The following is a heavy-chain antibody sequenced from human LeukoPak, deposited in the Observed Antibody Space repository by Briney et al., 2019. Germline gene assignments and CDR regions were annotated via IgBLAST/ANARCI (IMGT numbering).Heavy chain of an antibody. CDR2: IYHSGST. D-gene: IGHD5-18*01. CDR3: ARSRGYSVTADY. Sequence: SETLSLTCAVYGGSFSGYYWSWIRQPPGKGLEWIGSIYHSGSTYYNPSLKSRVTISVDTSKNQFSLKLSSVTAADTAVYYCARSRGYSVTADYWGQGTLVTVSS. J-gene: IGHJ4*02. CDR1: GGSFSGYY. V-gene: IGHV4-34*01.